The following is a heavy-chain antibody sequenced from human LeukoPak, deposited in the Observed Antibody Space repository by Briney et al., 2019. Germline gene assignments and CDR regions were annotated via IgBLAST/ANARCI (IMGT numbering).Heavy chain of an antibody. D-gene: IGHD6-6*01. J-gene: IGHJ4*02. Sequence: GASVKVSCKASGYTFTTYDIHWVRQAPGQGLEWMGWISAYNGNTNYAQKLQGRVTMTTDTSTSTAYMELRSLRSDDTAVYYCARVSRGYSSSSESPEPDYWGQGTLVTVSS. V-gene: IGHV1-18*01. CDR2: ISAYNGNT. CDR3: ARVSRGYSSSSESPEPDY. CDR1: GYTFTTYD.